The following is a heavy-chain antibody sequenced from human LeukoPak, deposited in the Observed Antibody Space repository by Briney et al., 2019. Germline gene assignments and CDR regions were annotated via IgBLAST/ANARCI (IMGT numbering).Heavy chain of an antibody. CDR1: GYTFTSYG. Sequence: GASVKVSCKASGYTFTSYGISWVRQAPGQGLEWMGWISAYNGNTNYAQTLQGRVTMSTDTSTSTAYMEMRSLRSDDTAVYYCARDPDSSGWYGWFDYWGQGTLVTVSS. D-gene: IGHD6-19*01. J-gene: IGHJ4*02. CDR3: ARDPDSSGWYGWFDY. CDR2: ISAYNGNT. V-gene: IGHV1-18*01.